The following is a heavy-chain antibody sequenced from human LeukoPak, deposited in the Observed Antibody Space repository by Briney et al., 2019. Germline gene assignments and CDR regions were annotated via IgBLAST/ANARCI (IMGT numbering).Heavy chain of an antibody. CDR2: ISTYDGNT. CDR3: ARTCRGAGCYQIY. CDR1: GYTFTSYG. D-gene: IGHD2-2*01. Sequence: ASVKVSCKASGYTFTSYGISWVRQAPGQGLEWMGWISTYDGNTNYAQKFQGRVTLTTDTSTSTAYMELRSLRSDDAAVYYCARTCRGAGCYQIYWGQGTLVTVSS. J-gene: IGHJ4*02. V-gene: IGHV1-18*01.